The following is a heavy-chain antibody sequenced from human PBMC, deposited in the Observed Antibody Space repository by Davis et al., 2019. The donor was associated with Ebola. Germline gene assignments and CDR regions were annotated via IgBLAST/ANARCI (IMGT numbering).Heavy chain of an antibody. D-gene: IGHD3-22*01. V-gene: IGHV1-3*01. J-gene: IGHJ4*02. CDR3: ARDLSYYDSSGYYDY. CDR2: INAGNGNT. Sequence: AASVQVSCKASGYTFTSYAMHWVRQAPGQRLEWMGWINAGNGNTKYSQKFQGRVTITRDTSTSTAYMELRSLRSDDTAVYYCARDLSYYDSSGYYDYWGQGTLVTVSS. CDR1: GYTFTSYA.